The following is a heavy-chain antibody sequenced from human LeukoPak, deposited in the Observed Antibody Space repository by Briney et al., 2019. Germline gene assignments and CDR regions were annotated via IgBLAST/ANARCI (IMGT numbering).Heavy chain of an antibody. J-gene: IGHJ3*02. Sequence: GRSLRLSCAASGFTFSSYAMHWVRQAPGKGLEWVAVISYDGSNKYYADSVKGRFTISRDNSKNTLYLQMNSLRAEDTAVYYCARDFDDYGGNSGAFDIWGQGTMVTVSS. CDR1: GFTFSSYA. CDR3: ARDFDDYGGNSGAFDI. D-gene: IGHD4-23*01. CDR2: ISYDGSNK. V-gene: IGHV3-30*04.